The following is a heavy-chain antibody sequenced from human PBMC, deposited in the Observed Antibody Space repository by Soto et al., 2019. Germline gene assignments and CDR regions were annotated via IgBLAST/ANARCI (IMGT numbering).Heavy chain of an antibody. D-gene: IGHD3-10*01. J-gene: IGHJ4*02. CDR2: PNGNLGTG. CDR1: GGTFSSYP. V-gene: IGHV1-69*06. CDR3: ARRDSHGFFRYFDN. Sequence: QVQLVQSGAEVQRPGSSVKVSCKASGGTFSSYPISWVRQAPGQGLEWMGGPNGNLGTGNYAQKFRGRLTITTDISTTTAYMELSSLTSEDTAVYYCARRDSHGFFRYFDNWGQGTMVTVSS.